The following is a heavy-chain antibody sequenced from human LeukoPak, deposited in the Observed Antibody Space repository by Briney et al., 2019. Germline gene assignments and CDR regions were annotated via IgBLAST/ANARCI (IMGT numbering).Heavy chain of an antibody. CDR2: IYYSGST. CDR1: GGSISSSSYY. CDR3: ARGANRGVDY. J-gene: IGHJ4*02. D-gene: IGHD4/OR15-4a*01. V-gene: IGHV4-39*01. Sequence: SETLSLTCTVSGGSISSSSYYWGWLRQPPGKGLEWIGSIYYSGSTYYNPSLKSRVTISVDTSKNQFSLKLSSVTAADTAVYYCARGANRGVDYWGQGTLVTVSS.